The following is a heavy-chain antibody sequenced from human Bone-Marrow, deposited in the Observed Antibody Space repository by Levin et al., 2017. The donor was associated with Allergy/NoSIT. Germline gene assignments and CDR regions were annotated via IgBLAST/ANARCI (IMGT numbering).Heavy chain of an antibody. V-gene: IGHV4-31*03. J-gene: IGHJ3*02. CDR1: GGSISSGGYY. CDR3: AREIGSDYYDSSGYYHRPLGAFDI. D-gene: IGHD3-22*01. Sequence: PSETLSLTCTVSGGSISSGGYYWSWIRQHPGKGLEWIGYIYYSGSTYYNPSLKSRVTISVDTSKNQFSLKLSSVTAADTAVYYCAREIGSDYYDSSGYYHRPLGAFDIWGQGTMVTVSS. CDR2: IYYSGST.